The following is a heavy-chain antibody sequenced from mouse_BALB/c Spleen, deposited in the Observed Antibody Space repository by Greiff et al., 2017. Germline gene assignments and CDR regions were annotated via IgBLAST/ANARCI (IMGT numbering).Heavy chain of an antibody. J-gene: IGHJ4*01. CDR1: GFSLTGYG. V-gene: IGHV2-6-7*01. D-gene: IGHD1-1*01. Sequence: VQGVESGPGLVAPSQSLSITCTVSGFSLTGYGVNWVRQPPGKGLEWLGMIWGDGSTDYNSALKSRLSISKDNSKSQVFLKMNSLQTDDTARYYCAREEYGHYYAMDYWGQGTSVTVSS. CDR2: IWGDGST. CDR3: AREEYGHYYAMDY.